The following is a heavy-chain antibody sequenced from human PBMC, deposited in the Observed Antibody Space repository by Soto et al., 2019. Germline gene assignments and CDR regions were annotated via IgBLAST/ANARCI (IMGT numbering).Heavy chain of an antibody. CDR2: IYSGGST. CDR1: GFTVSSNY. D-gene: IGHD1-26*01. J-gene: IGHJ6*03. CDR3: ASRSYYYYYYMDV. Sequence: GGSLRLSCAATGFTVSSNYMSWVRQAPGKGLEWVSVIYSGGSTYYADSVKGRFTISRDNSKNTLYLQMNSLRAEDTAVYYCASRSYYYYYYMDVWGKGTTVTVSS. V-gene: IGHV3-53*01.